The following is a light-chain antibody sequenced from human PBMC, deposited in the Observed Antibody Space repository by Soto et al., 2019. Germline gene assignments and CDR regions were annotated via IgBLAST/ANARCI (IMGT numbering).Light chain of an antibody. V-gene: IGLV2-18*01. CDR3: SLYTSENTYV. Sequence: QSALTQSASVSGSPGQSITISCTGTSTDFVSYNRVSWYQQPPGTAPKLIIYEASNRPSGVPDRFSGSKSGNTASLTISGLQAADEADYYCSLYTSENTYVFGTGTKVTVL. CDR2: EAS. CDR1: STDFVSYNR. J-gene: IGLJ1*01.